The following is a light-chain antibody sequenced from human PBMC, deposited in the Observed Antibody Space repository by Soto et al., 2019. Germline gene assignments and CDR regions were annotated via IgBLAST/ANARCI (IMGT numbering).Light chain of an antibody. J-gene: IGKJ2*01. CDR3: QHSFSTPYT. CDR1: QSVSSH. V-gene: IGKV1-39*01. CDR2: AAS. Sequence: DIQMTQSPSSLSASVGDRVTIACRASQSVSSHLNWYQQKPGKAPELLIYAASTLHAGVPSRFSGSGSGTDFTLSISSLQPEDFATYHCQHSFSTPYTFGQGTKVDIK.